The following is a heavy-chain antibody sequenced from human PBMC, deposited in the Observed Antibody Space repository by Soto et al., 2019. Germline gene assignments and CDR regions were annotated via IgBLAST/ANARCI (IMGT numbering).Heavy chain of an antibody. CDR2: INSDGSVS. J-gene: IGHJ6*03. V-gene: IGHV3-74*01. CDR1: GFTFSNYW. Sequence: EVKLVESGGGLVQPGGSLRLSCAASGFTFSNYWMYXVRQAPGQGLVWVSRINSDGSVSRYADSVKGRLTISRDNVKNTLYLQMNSLRVEDTAVYYCARGDCVGGSCYSLAGSFYYYMDVWGKGTTVTVFS. D-gene: IGHD2-15*01. CDR3: ARGDCVGGSCYSLAGSFYYYMDV.